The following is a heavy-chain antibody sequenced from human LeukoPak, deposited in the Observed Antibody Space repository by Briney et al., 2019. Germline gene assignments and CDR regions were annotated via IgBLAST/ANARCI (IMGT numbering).Heavy chain of an antibody. Sequence: GGSLRLSCAASGFTFSSYSMNWVRQAPGKGLEWVSSISSSSSYIYYADSVKGRFTISRDNAKNSLYLQMNSLRAEDTAVYYCARGGSGYNYGSGYWGQGTLVTVSS. CDR2: ISSSSSYI. V-gene: IGHV3-21*01. J-gene: IGHJ4*02. CDR1: GFTFSSYS. CDR3: ARGGSGYNYGSGY. D-gene: IGHD5-18*01.